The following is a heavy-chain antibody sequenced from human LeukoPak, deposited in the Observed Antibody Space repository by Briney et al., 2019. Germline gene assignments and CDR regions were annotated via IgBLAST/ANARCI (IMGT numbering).Heavy chain of an antibody. CDR1: GFSFSNYN. Sequence: GGTLRLSCSASGFSFSNYNMNWVRQAPGKGLEWISYISYSSRTTHYADSLKGRFTISRDNAKNTLYLQMNSLRAEDTAVYYCAKDRRSRYDSSGGGFDYWGQGTLVTVSS. D-gene: IGHD3-22*01. J-gene: IGHJ4*02. V-gene: IGHV3-48*01. CDR3: AKDRRSRYDSSGGGFDY. CDR2: ISYSSRTT.